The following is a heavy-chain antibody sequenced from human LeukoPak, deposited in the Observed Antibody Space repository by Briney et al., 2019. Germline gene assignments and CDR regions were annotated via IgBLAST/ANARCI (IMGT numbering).Heavy chain of an antibody. CDR1: GGSISSYY. V-gene: IGHV4-59*01. CDR2: IYYSGST. CDR3: ARVGVYYYLYYYMDV. D-gene: IGHD3-10*01. Sequence: SETLSLTCTVSGGSISSYYWSWIRQPPGKGLEWIGYIYYSGSTNYNPSLKSRVTISVDTSKNQFSLKLSSVTAADTAVYYCARVGVYYYLYYYMDVWGKGTTVTVSS. J-gene: IGHJ6*03.